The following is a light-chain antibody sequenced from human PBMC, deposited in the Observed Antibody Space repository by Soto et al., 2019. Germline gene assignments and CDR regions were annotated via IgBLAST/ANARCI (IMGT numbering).Light chain of an antibody. CDR2: LNSDGSH. V-gene: IGLV4-69*01. CDR1: SGHSSYA. CDR3: QTWGSGIL. Sequence: QLVLTQSPSASASLGASVKLTCTLSSGHSSYAIAWHQQQPEKGPRYLMKLNSDGSHSKGDGIPDRFSGSSSGAERYLTISRLQSEDEADYYCQTWGSGILCGGGTKLTVL. J-gene: IGLJ2*01.